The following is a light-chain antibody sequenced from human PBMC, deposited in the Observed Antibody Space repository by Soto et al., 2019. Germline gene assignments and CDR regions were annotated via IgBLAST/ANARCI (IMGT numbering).Light chain of an antibody. CDR1: RSDVGGYNY. CDR2: DVS. Sequence: QSALTQPASVSGSPGKSIAISCTGTRSDVGGYNYVSWYQQPPGKAPKLIIYDVSDRPSGVSTRFSGSKSGNTASLTISGLQADDEADYYCSSYTSQSTVVFGGGTKLTVL. V-gene: IGLV2-14*01. CDR3: SSYTSQSTVV. J-gene: IGLJ3*02.